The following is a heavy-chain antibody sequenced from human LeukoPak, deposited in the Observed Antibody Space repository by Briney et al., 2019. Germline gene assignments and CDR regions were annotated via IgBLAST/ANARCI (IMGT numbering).Heavy chain of an antibody. CDR1: GGSISSYY. Sequence: SSETLSLTCTVSGGSISSYYWSWIRQPPGKGLEWIGYIYYSGSTNYNPSLKSRVTISVDTSKNQFSLKLSSVTAADTAVYYCAREGSGYYPLYYFDYWGQGTLVTVSS. V-gene: IGHV4-59*01. CDR3: AREGSGYYPLYYFDY. D-gene: IGHD3-22*01. CDR2: IYYSGST. J-gene: IGHJ4*02.